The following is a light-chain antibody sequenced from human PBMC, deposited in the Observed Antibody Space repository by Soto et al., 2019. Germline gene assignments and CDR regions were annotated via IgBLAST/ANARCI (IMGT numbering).Light chain of an antibody. CDR1: SSDVGSYNL. CDR2: EVS. Sequence: QSALTQPASVSGSPGQSITISCTGTSSDVGSYNLVSWYQQHPGKAPKLMIYEVSKRPSGVSNRFSGSKSGNTASLTISGLQAEDEADYYCCSYAGSSTSYVFGTGTQAHRP. J-gene: IGLJ1*01. V-gene: IGLV2-23*02. CDR3: CSYAGSSTSYV.